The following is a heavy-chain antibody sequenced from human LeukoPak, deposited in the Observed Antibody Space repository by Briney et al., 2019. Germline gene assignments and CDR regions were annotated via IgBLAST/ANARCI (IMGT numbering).Heavy chain of an antibody. D-gene: IGHD4-17*01. CDR2: ISSSSSYI. CDR1: GFTFSSYS. V-gene: IGHV3-21*01. J-gene: IGHJ6*03. Sequence: GGSLRLSCAVSGFTFSSYSMNWVRQAPGKGLEWVSSISSSSSYIYYADPVKGRFTISRDNAKNSLYLQMNSLRAEDTAVYYCAGARSGDYVSIYYYYYMDVWGKGTTVTVSS. CDR3: AGARSGDYVSIYYYYYMDV.